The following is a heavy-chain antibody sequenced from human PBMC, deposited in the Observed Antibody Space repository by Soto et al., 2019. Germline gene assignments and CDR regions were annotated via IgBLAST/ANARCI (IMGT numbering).Heavy chain of an antibody. CDR2: VYWADDK. D-gene: IGHD4-17*01. CDR3: AHSSSRWPLGY. J-gene: IGHJ4*02. CDR1: GFSLSTSGVG. V-gene: IGHV2-5*02. Sequence: QITLKESGPTLVKPTQTLTLTCTFSGFSLSTSGVGVVWLRQPPGKALEWLALVYWADDKRYSPSLKSRLTITQDTSKNQVVLTMNNMDHVATATYYCAHSSSRWPLGYWGQGALVTVSS.